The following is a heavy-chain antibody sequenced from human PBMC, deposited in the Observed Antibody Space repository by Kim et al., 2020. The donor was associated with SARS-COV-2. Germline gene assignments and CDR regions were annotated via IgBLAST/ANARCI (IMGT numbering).Heavy chain of an antibody. Sequence: ASVKVSCKASGYTFTGYYMHWVRQAPGQGLEWMGWINPNSGGTNYAQKFQGRVTMTRDTSISTAYMELSRLRSDDTAVYYCGRVKLGGHAVDIWGQGTMVTVSS. V-gene: IGHV1-2*02. D-gene: IGHD7-27*01. CDR1: GYTFTGYY. J-gene: IGHJ3*02. CDR2: INPNSGGT. CDR3: GRVKLGGHAVDI.